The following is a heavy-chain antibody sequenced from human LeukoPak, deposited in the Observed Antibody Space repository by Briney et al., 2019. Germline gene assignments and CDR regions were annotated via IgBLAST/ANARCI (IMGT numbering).Heavy chain of an antibody. CDR1: GYTFTSYY. CDR2: INPSGGST. V-gene: IGHV1-46*01. CDR3: ARATLSDYCFNY. Sequence: ASVKVSCKESGYTFTSYYMHWVRQAPGQGLEWMGIINPSGGSTSYAQKFQGRVTMTRDTSTNTVYMELSSLRSEDTAVYFCARATLSDYCFNYWGQGTLVTVSS. J-gene: IGHJ4*02.